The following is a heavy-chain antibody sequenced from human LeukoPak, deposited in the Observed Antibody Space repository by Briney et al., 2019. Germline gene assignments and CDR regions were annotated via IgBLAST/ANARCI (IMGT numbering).Heavy chain of an antibody. D-gene: IGHD2/OR15-2a*01. V-gene: IGHV1-2*06. J-gene: IGHJ4*02. CDR2: INPNSGGT. CDR3: ARAGSSYDPLDY. Sequence: ASVKVSCKASGGTFISYAISWVRQAPGQGLEWMGRINPNSGGTNYAQKFQGRVTMTRDTSISTAYMELSRLRSDDTAVYYCARAGSSYDPLDYWGQGTLVTVSS. CDR1: GGTFISYA.